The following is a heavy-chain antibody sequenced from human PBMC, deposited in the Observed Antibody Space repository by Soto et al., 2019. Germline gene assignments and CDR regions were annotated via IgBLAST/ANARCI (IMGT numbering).Heavy chain of an antibody. CDR3: AREDSSSWRFAH. V-gene: IGHV1-18*01. Sequence: ASVKVSCKASGYTFTSYAMNWVRQAPGQGLEWMGWISANNGNTNYAQKLQGRVTMTTNTSMSTAYMELSSLRSDDTAVYYCAREDSSSWRFAHWAQRTLVSASS. D-gene: IGHD6-13*01. J-gene: IGHJ4*02. CDR2: ISANNGNT. CDR1: GYTFTSYA.